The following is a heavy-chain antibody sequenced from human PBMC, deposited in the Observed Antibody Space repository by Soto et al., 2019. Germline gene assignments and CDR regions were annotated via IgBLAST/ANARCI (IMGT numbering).Heavy chain of an antibody. J-gene: IGHJ4*02. D-gene: IGHD3-10*01. V-gene: IGHV3-48*03. CDR3: TCITMVRGVSPDY. Sequence: GGSLRLSCAASGFTFSSYEMNWVRQAPGKGLEWVSYISSSGSTIYYADSVKGRFTISRDNAKNSLYLQMNCLRAEDTAVYYCTCITMVRGVSPDYWGQGTLVTVSS. CDR1: GFTFSSYE. CDR2: ISSSGSTI.